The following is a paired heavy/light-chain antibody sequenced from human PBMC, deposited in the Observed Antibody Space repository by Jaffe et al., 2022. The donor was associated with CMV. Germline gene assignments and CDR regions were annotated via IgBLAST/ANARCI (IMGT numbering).Heavy chain of an antibody. Sequence: QVQLQESGPGLVKPSETLSLTCTVSGGSIRSYYWSWIRQPAGKGLEWIGRIYTSGSTNYNPSLKSRVTMSVDTSKSQFSLKLTSVTAADTAVYYCASIRGVVCIWGQGTLVTVSS. CDR2: IYTSGST. J-gene: IGHJ4*02. D-gene: IGHD3-3*01. CDR3: ASIRGVVCI. CDR1: GGSIRSYY. V-gene: IGHV4-4*07.
Light chain of an antibody. J-gene: IGLJ3*02. V-gene: IGLV7-46*01. Sequence: QAVVTQEPSLTVSPGGTVTLTCGSSTGAVTSSHYPYWFQQKPGQAPRTLIYDTSNKHSWTPARFSGSLLGGKTALTLSGAQPEDEAEYYCLLSYSGSWVFGGGTKLTVL. CDR3: LLSYSGSWV. CDR2: DTS. CDR1: TGAVTSSHY.